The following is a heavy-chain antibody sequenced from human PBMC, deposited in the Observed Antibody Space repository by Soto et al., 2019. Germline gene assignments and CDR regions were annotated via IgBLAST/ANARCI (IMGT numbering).Heavy chain of an antibody. CDR3: AKLREGSGRNPPLGYMDV. D-gene: IGHD3-10*01. CDR2: ISGSGGST. Sequence: GGSLRLSCAASGFTFSSYAMSWVRQAPGKGLEWVSAISGSGGSTYYADSVKGRFTISRDNSKNTLYLQMNSLRAEDTAVYYCAKLREGSGRNPPLGYMDVWGKGTTVTVSS. CDR1: GFTFSSYA. J-gene: IGHJ6*03. V-gene: IGHV3-23*01.